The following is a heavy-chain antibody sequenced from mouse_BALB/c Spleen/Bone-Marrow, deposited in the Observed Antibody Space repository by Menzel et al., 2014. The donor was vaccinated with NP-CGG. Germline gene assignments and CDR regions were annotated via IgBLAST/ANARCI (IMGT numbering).Heavy chain of an antibody. CDR3: ARSYDGYPYAMNF. D-gene: IGHD2-3*01. V-gene: IGHV1S135*01. CDR2: FDPFNGGT. Sequence: EVKLQESGPELMKPGASVKISCKASGYLFTSYYMHWVKQSHGESLEWIGYFDPFNGGTSYNQEFKGKATLTVDKSSSTAYMHLSSLTSEDSAVYFCARSYDGYPYAMNFFDQATSANVST. J-gene: IGHJ4*01. CDR1: GYLFTSYY.